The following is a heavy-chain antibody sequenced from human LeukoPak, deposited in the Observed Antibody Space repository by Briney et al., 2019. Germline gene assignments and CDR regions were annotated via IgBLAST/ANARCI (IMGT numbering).Heavy chain of an antibody. J-gene: IGHJ4*02. V-gene: IGHV3-23*01. CDR1: GFTFSSYA. Sequence: PGGSLRLSCAASGFTFSSYAMSSVRQAPGKGLEWVSAISGSGGSTYYADSVKGRFTISRDNSKNTLYLQMNSLRAEDTAVYYCAKPKGVAGTRYYFDYWGQGTLVTVSS. CDR2: ISGSGGST. CDR3: AKPKGVAGTRYYFDY. D-gene: IGHD6-19*01.